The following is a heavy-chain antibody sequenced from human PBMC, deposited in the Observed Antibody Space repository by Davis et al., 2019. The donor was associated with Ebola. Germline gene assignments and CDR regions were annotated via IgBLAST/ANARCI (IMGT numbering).Heavy chain of an antibody. CDR3: ARTDRVCSGGTCYSGNDFDY. V-gene: IGHV4-61*05. D-gene: IGHD2-15*01. J-gene: IGHJ4*02. CDR1: GGSISSSSYY. Sequence: SETLSLTCTVSGGSISSSSYYCGWIRQPPGKGLEWIGYVYSTGGTEYNPSLKSRVMMSVDTSKNQFSLKLSSVTAADTAVYYCARTDRVCSGGTCYSGNDFDYWGQGTLVTVSS. CDR2: VYSTGGT.